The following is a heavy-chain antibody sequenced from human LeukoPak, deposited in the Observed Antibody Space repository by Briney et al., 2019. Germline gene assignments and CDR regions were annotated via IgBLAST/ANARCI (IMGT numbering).Heavy chain of an antibody. V-gene: IGHV3-23*01. Sequence: PGGSLRLSCAASGFTFSSYAMSWVRQAPGKGLEWVSAISGSGGSTYYADSVRGRFTISRDNSKSTLYLQMNSLRAEDTAVYYCARVYVAHEDYWGQGTLVTVSS. CDR3: ARVYVAHEDY. D-gene: IGHD2-15*01. CDR1: GFTFSSYA. CDR2: ISGSGGST. J-gene: IGHJ4*02.